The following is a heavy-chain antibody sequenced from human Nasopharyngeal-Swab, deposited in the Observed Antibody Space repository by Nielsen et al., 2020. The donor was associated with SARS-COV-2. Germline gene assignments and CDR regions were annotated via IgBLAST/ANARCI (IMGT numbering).Heavy chain of an antibody. V-gene: IGHV1-69*13. D-gene: IGHD1-26*01. J-gene: IGHJ6*02. CDR1: GGTFSSYA. CDR2: IIPIFGTA. CDR3: ARDKLGGGLGYYYGMDV. Sequence: SVKVSCKASGGTFSSYAISWVRQAPGQGLEWMGGIIPIFGTANYAQKFQGRVTITADESTSTAYMELSSLRSEDTAVYYCARDKLGGGLGYYYGMDVWGQGTTVTVSS.